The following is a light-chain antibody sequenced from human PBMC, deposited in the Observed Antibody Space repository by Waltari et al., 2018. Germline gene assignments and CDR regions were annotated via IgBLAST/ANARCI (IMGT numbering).Light chain of an antibody. CDR3: AAWDDRLSGYF. J-gene: IGLJ1*01. V-gene: IGLV1-47*01. CDR2: WHD. CDR1: SHKLGRYY. Sequence: QSVLTQPPSASGTPGQRVTLACSGSSHKLGRYYVCWFQHLPGTARKLLIHWHDQRPSGVPDPFSGSKSGTAASLTISGLRSEDESAYYCAAWDDRLSGYFFGFGTKVTVL.